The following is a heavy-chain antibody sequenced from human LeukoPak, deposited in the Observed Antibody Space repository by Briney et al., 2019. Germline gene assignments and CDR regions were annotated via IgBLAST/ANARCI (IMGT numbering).Heavy chain of an antibody. V-gene: IGHV4-34*01. CDR1: AGSFSGYY. Sequence: PETLSLTCAVYAGSFSGYYWSWISQPPGGGLERIGEIIHSGSTNNNLCRKSRVTIAVDTSKIQFSLKLSSVTAADTAVYYCARGFRYCSSTSCYSAGATKYNWLDPWGEGTLVTVSS. CDR2: IIHSGST. J-gene: IGHJ5*02. D-gene: IGHD2-2*01. CDR3: ARGFRYCSSTSCYSAGATKYNWLDP.